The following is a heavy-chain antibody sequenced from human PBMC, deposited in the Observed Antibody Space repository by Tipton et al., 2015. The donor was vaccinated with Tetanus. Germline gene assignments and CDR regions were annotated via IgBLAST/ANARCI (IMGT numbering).Heavy chain of an antibody. D-gene: IGHD3-16*01. Sequence: QSGAEVKQPGESLKISCKGSGYMFSSHWIGWVRQVPGKGLEWLGTIYPGGSYSTYSPSFEGQVTISVDRSIDTAYLQWSSLKASDTAIYYCARPLTSVAFGGFAFDVWGQGTLVTVSS. CDR3: ARPLTSVAFGGFAFDV. CDR1: GYMFSSHW. J-gene: IGHJ3*01. CDR2: IYPGGSYS. V-gene: IGHV5-51*01.